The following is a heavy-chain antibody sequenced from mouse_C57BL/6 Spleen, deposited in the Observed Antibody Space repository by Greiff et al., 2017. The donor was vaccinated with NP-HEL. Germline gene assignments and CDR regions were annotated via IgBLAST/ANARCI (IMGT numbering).Heavy chain of an antibody. J-gene: IGHJ4*01. V-gene: IGHV5-4*01. D-gene: IGHD2-12*01. Sequence: EVKVVESGGGLVKPGGSLKLSCAASGFTFSSYAMSWVRQTPEKRLEWVATISDGGSYTYYPDNVKGRFTISRDNAKNNLYLQMSHLKSEDTAMYYCARDRYYDAMDYWGQGTSVTVSS. CDR1: GFTFSSYA. CDR2: ISDGGSYT. CDR3: ARDRYYDAMDY.